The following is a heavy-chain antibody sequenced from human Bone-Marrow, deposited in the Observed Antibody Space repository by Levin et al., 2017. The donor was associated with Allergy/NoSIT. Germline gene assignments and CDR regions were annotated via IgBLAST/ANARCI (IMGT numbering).Heavy chain of an antibody. CDR3: ARVDYGDLIDY. V-gene: IGHV4-34*01. D-gene: IGHD4-17*01. Sequence: PSETLSLTCAVYGGSFSGYYWSWIRQPPGKGLEWIGESNHSGSTNYNPSLKSRVTISVDTSKNQFSLKLSSVTAADTAVYYCARVDYGDLIDYWGQGTLVTVSS. CDR2: SNHSGST. CDR1: GGSFSGYY. J-gene: IGHJ4*02.